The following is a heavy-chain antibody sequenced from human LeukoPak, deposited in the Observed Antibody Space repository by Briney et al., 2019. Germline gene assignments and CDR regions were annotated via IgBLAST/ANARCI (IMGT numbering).Heavy chain of an antibody. J-gene: IGHJ4*02. Sequence: GGSLGLSCAASGFTFDDYGMSWVRQAPGKGLEWVSGINWNGESTAYVDSVKGRFTISRDNAKNSLFLQMNSLRAEDTAFYYCAGGVYSGFDLWGQGTLVTVSS. CDR1: GFTFDDYG. CDR3: AGGVYSGFDL. CDR2: INWNGEST. V-gene: IGHV3-20*04. D-gene: IGHD5-12*01.